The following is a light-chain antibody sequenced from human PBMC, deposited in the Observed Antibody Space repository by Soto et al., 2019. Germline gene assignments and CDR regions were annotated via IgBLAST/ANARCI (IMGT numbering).Light chain of an antibody. V-gene: IGKV1-5*03. Sequence: DIQMTQSPSTLSASVGDRVTITCRASQSISYWLAWYQQKPGKAPNLLIYKASTLEIGVPSRFSGSDSGTEFTHTISSLQPDDFATYYCQQYNYYPWTFGQGTKVEIK. J-gene: IGKJ1*01. CDR1: QSISYW. CDR3: QQYNYYPWT. CDR2: KAS.